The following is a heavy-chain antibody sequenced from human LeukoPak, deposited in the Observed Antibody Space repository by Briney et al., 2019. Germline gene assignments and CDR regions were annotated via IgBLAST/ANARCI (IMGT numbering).Heavy chain of an antibody. V-gene: IGHV3-53*01. D-gene: IGHD5-12*01. Sequence: GGSLRLSCAASGFTVSSNYMSWVRQAPGKGLEWVSVIYSGGSTYYADSVKGRFTISRDNSKNTLYLQMNSLRAEDTAVYYCARYSRDGHSGYPKDWYFDLWGRGTLVTVSS. CDR1: GFTVSSNY. CDR2: IYSGGST. CDR3: ARYSRDGHSGYPKDWYFDL. J-gene: IGHJ2*01.